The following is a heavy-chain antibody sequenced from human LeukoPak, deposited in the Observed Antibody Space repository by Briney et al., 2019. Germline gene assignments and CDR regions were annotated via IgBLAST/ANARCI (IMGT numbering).Heavy chain of an antibody. CDR3: AKDKDLLDYDSSGYYQIIDY. D-gene: IGHD3-22*01. CDR1: GFTFSSYA. CDR2: ISGSGGST. J-gene: IGHJ4*02. V-gene: IGHV3-23*01. Sequence: PGGSLKLSCAASGFTFSSYAMRWVRQAPGKGLEWVSAISGSGGSTYYADSVKGRFTISRDNSKNTLYLQMNSLRAEDTAVYYCAKDKDLLDYDSSGYYQIIDYWGQGTLVTVSS.